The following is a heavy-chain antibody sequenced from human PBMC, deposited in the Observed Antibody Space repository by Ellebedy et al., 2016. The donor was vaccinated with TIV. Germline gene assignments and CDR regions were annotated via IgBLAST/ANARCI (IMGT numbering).Heavy chain of an antibody. CDR1: GFTFSSYS. CDR3: AKDVSWSFP. J-gene: IGHJ5*02. CDR2: ISSSSSYI. V-gene: IGHV3-21*04. Sequence: GESLKISXAASGFTFSSYSMNWVRQAPGKGLEWVSSISSSSSYIYYADSVKGRFTISRDNSKNTLYLQMNSLRAEDTAVYYCAKDVSWSFPWGQGTLVTVSS. D-gene: IGHD6-13*01.